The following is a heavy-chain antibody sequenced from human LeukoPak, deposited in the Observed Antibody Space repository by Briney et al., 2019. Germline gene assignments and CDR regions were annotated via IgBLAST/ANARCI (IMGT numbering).Heavy chain of an antibody. CDR3: ARESITGHRDFDY. Sequence: PGGSLRLSCAASGFTFGSYSMNWVRQAPGEGREWISYISSGSRTIYYADSVEGRFSVSTDNAKNSLYLQMRSLRAEDTAVYYCARESITGHRDFDYWGEGTLVTVSS. D-gene: IGHD1-20*01. J-gene: IGHJ4*02. CDR1: GFTFGSYS. CDR2: ISSGSRTI. V-gene: IGHV3-48*01.